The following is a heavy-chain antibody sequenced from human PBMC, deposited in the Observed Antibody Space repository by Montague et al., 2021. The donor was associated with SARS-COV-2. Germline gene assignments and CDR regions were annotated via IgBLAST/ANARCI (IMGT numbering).Heavy chain of an antibody. CDR3: ARGFTTGFYPYWFDL. V-gene: IGHV4-61*02. Sequence: TLSLTCTVSGDSINTGNFYWSWIRQPAGKQLEWIGRIFKSGTANYNPPLKGRVTITVDTSKNEFSLKLRCVTAADTAMYFCARGFTTGFYPYWFDLWGQGALVTVSS. CDR2: IFKSGTA. D-gene: IGHD1-1*01. J-gene: IGHJ5*02. CDR1: GDSINTGNFY.